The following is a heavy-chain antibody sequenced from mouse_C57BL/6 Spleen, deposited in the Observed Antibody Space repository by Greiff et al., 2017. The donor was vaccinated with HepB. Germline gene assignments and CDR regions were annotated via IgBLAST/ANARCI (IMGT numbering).Heavy chain of an antibody. V-gene: IGHV1-26*01. CDR3: ARSRLLYYAMDY. J-gene: IGHJ4*01. Sequence: EVQLQQSGPELVKPGASVKISCKASGYTFTDYYMNWVKQSHGKSLEWIGDINPNNGGTSYNQKFKGKATLTVDNSSSTAYMELRSLTSEDSAVYYCARSRLLYYAMDYWGQGASVTVSS. CDR2: INPNNGGT. D-gene: IGHD3-2*02. CDR1: GYTFTDYY.